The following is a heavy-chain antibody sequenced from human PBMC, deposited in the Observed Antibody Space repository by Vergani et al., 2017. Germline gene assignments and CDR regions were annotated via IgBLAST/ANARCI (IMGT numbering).Heavy chain of an antibody. D-gene: IGHD5/OR15-5a*01. CDR3: AREVGIVSTRAVWDGMDV. CDR2: IYTSGST. V-gene: IGHV4-61*02. CDR1: GGSISSGSYY. Sequence: QVQLQESGPGLVKPSQTLSLTCTVSGGSISSGSYYWSWIRQPAGKGLEWIGRIYTSGSTNYNPSLKSRVTISVDTSKNQFSLKLSAVTAADTAVYYCAREVGIVSTRAVWDGMDVGGQGAAVAVSS. J-gene: IGHJ6*02.